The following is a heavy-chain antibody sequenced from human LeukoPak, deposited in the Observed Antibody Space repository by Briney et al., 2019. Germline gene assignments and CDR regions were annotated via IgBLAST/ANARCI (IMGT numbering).Heavy chain of an antibody. V-gene: IGHV4-59*01. D-gene: IGHD3-22*01. Sequence: SETLSLTCTVSGGSIRSYYWSWIRQSPGRGLEWIGYVSYSGNTNYNPSLKSRVTMSLDTPKNQFSLNLSSVTAADTAVYYCARGTMMVGPWGQGTLVTVSS. CDR3: ARGTMMVGP. J-gene: IGHJ5*02. CDR2: VSYSGNT. CDR1: GGSIRSYY.